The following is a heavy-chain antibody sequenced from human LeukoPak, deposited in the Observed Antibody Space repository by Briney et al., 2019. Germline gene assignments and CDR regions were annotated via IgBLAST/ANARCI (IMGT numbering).Heavy chain of an antibody. D-gene: IGHD3-22*01. V-gene: IGHV1-3*01. CDR3: ARVPLHDDSGHYYPH. J-gene: IGHJ1*01. CDR2: VNGGNGDT. Sequence: ASVKVSCKTSGYTFTSYGMHWVRQAPGQSLEWMGWVNGGNGDTKYSEKFQGRVTIIRDTSASTAYMELSSLRSEDTAVYYCARVPLHDDSGHYYPHWGQGTLVTVSS. CDR1: GYTFTSYG.